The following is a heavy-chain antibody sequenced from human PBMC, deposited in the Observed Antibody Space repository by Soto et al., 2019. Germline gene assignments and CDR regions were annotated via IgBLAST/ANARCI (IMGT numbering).Heavy chain of an antibody. CDR2: IGTAGDT. J-gene: IGHJ4*02. D-gene: IGHD6-13*01. CDR3: ARDGSSSSWSPHYDY. Sequence: GGSLRLSCAASGFTFSSYDMHWVRQATGEGLEWVSAIGTAGDTYYPGSVKGRFTISRENAKNSLYLQMNSLRAGDTAVYYCARDGSSSSWSPHYDYWGQGTLVTVSS. V-gene: IGHV3-13*01. CDR1: GFTFSSYD.